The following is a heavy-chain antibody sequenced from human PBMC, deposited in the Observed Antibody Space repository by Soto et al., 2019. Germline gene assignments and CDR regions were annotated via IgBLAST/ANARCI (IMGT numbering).Heavy chain of an antibody. D-gene: IGHD3-3*01. CDR1: GYTFTSYD. CDR2: MNPNSGNT. CDR3: ARGGVRFLEWLPPDWFDP. V-gene: IGHV1-8*01. J-gene: IGHJ5*02. Sequence: QVQLVQSGAEVKKPGASVKVSCKASGYTFTSYDINWVRQATGQGLEWMGWMNPNSGNTGDAQKVQGRVTMTRNTSISTAYMELSSLRSEDTAVYYCARGGVRFLEWLPPDWFDPWGQGTLVTVSS.